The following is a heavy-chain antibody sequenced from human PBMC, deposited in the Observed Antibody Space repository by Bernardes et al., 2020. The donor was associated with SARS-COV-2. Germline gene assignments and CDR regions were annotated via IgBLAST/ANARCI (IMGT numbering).Heavy chain of an antibody. CDR1: GFTFSNYA. Sequence: GGSLRLSCTTSGFTFSNYAMNWVRQAPGKGLEWVSAISNGGGSTYYADSVRGRFTISRDDSRNTLYLQMNSLRAEDTAVYFCATLRGYIYDYWSTLDSWGQGTLVTVSS. CDR2: ISNGGGST. D-gene: IGHD5-18*01. J-gene: IGHJ4*02. CDR3: ATLRGYIYDYWSTLDS. V-gene: IGHV3-23*01.